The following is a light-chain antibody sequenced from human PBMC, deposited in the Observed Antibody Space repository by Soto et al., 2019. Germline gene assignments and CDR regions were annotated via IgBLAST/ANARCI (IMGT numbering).Light chain of an antibody. CDR2: EVT. J-gene: IGLJ2*01. CDR1: SSDVGDYNY. CDR3: SSYAGGNVI. Sequence: QSALTQPPSASGSPGQSVTISCTGTSSDVGDYNYVSWYQQNPGKAPKVMIYEVTKRPSGVPDRFSGSKSGNTASLTVSGLQAEDEAAYYCSSYAGGNVIFGGGTKVTVL. V-gene: IGLV2-8*01.